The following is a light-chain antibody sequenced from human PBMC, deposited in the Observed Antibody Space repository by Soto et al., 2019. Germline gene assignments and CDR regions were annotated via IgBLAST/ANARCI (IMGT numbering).Light chain of an antibody. CDR1: QSVSSN. CDR3: QQYNNWPRT. Sequence: EIVMTQSPATLSVSPGERATLSCRASQSVSSNLAWYQQKPGQAPRLLIYGASTRATGIPARFSGSRSGTEFTLTISSLQSEDFAVYYCQQYNNWPRTFSQGTKVEIK. V-gene: IGKV3-15*01. J-gene: IGKJ1*01. CDR2: GAS.